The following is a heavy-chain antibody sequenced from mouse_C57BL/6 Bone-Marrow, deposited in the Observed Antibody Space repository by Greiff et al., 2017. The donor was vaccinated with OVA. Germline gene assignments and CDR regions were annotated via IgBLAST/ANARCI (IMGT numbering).Heavy chain of an antibody. D-gene: IGHD1-1*01. CDR2: ISSGGDYI. Sequence: EVMLVESGEGLVKPGGSLKLSCAASGFTFSSYAMSWVRQTPEKRLEWVAYISSGGDYIYYADTVKGRFTISRDNARNTLYLQMSSLKSEDTAMYYSTRLYYFGFWYFDVWGTGTTVTVSS. J-gene: IGHJ1*03. V-gene: IGHV5-9-1*02. CDR1: GFTFSSYA. CDR3: TRLYYFGFWYFDV.